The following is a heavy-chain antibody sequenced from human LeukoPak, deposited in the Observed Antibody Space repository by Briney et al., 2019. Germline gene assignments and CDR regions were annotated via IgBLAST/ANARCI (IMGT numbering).Heavy chain of an antibody. CDR2: ISGSGGST. CDR1: GFTFSSYA. CDR3: ARHRVVTRLGWFDP. Sequence: GGSLRLSCAASGFTFSSYAMSWVRQAPGKGLEWVSAISGSGGSTYYADSVKGRFTISRDNSKNTLYLQMNSLRAEDTAVYHCARHRVVTRLGWFDPWGQGTLVTVSS. J-gene: IGHJ5*02. V-gene: IGHV3-23*01. D-gene: IGHD4-23*01.